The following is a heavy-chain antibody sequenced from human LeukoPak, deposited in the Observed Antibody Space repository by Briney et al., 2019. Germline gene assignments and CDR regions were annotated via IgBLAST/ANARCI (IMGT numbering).Heavy chain of an antibody. CDR1: GYTFTGYY. Sequence: ASVKVSCKASGYTFTGYYMHWVRQAPGQGLEWMGWINPNSGGTNYAQKFQGWVTMTRDTSISTAYMELSRLRSDDTAVYYCAREGYYDSSGYSWAFDIWGQGTMVTVSS. J-gene: IGHJ3*02. D-gene: IGHD3-22*01. CDR2: INPNSGGT. CDR3: AREGYYDSSGYSWAFDI. V-gene: IGHV1-2*04.